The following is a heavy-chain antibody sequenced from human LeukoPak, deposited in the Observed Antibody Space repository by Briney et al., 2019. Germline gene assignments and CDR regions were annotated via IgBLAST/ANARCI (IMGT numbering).Heavy chain of an antibody. CDR3: ARDSLHNYGGSGYGYYFDY. D-gene: IGHD3-22*01. CDR2: ISWNSGSI. J-gene: IGHJ4*02. V-gene: IGHV3-9*01. Sequence: GGSLRLSCAASGFTFDDYAMHWVRQAPGKGLEWASGISWNSGSIGYADSVKGRFTISRDNAKNSLYLQLNGLRDDDTAVYYCARDSLHNYGGSGYGYYFDYWGQGTLVTVSS. CDR1: GFTFDDYA.